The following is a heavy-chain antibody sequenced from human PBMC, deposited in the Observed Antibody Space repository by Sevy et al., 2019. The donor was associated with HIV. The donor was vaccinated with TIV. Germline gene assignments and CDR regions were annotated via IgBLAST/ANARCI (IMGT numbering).Heavy chain of an antibody. D-gene: IGHD3-3*01. V-gene: IGHV3-30*03. J-gene: IGHJ3*02. CDR3: ARAYYDFWSGYFYDAFDI. CDR1: GFTFSSYG. CDR2: ISYDGSNK. Sequence: GGSLRLSCAASGFTFSSYGMHWVRQAPGKGLEWVAVISYDGSNKYYVDSVKGRFTISRDNSMNTLYLQMNSLRAEDTAVYYCARAYYDFWSGYFYDAFDIWGQGTMVTVSS.